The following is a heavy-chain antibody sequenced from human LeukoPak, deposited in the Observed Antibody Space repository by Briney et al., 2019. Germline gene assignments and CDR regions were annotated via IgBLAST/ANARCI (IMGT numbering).Heavy chain of an antibody. D-gene: IGHD3-3*01. CDR2: IRSKAYGGTT. Sequence: NPGRSLRLSCTASGFTFGDYAMSWFRQAPGKGLEWVGFIRSKAYGGTTEYAASVKGRFTISRDDSKSIAYLQMNSLKTEDTAVYYCTRDADYYYDFWSGHSGWFDPWGQGTLVTVSS. CDR1: GFTFGDYA. CDR3: TRDADYYYDFWSGHSGWFDP. J-gene: IGHJ5*02. V-gene: IGHV3-49*05.